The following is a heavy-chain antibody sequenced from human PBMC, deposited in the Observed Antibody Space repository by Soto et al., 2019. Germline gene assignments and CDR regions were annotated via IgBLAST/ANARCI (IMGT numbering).Heavy chain of an antibody. V-gene: IGHV3-23*01. D-gene: IGHD3-22*01. CDR1: GFTFSSYA. CDR2: ISGSGGST. CDR3: AKVGYSSGYYPDY. Sequence: ETLRLSCAASGFTFSSYAMSWVRQAPGKGLEWVSAISGSGGSTYYADSVKGRFTISRDNSKNTLYLQMNSLRAEDTAVYYCAKVGYSSGYYPDYWGQGTLVTVSS. J-gene: IGHJ4*02.